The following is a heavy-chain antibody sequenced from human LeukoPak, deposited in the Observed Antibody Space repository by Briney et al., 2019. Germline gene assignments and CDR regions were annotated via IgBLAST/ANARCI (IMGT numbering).Heavy chain of an antibody. CDR2: IRYSGGS. Sequence: PSETLSLTCTVSGGSISSSSHYWGWIRQPPGKGLEWIASIRYSGGSNYHPSLKSRVTISVDTSKNQVSLKVRSVTAADTAVYYCAKHESLIAFDIWGQGTMVTVSS. J-gene: IGHJ3*02. CDR3: AKHESLIAFDI. V-gene: IGHV4-39*01. CDR1: GGSISSSSHY.